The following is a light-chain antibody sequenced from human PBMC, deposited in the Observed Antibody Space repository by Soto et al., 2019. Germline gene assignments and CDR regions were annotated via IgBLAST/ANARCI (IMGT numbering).Light chain of an antibody. Sequence: SALTQPASVSGSPGQSITISCTGTSRDVGAYDYVSWYLQYPDKAPQLLIYYVDHRPSGVSSRFSGSKSGNTASLTISGLQAEAEGHYYCCSYAAGSIYFFGTGTKLTV. CDR1: SRDVGAYDY. CDR3: CSYAAGSIYF. CDR2: YVD. V-gene: IGLV2-14*03. J-gene: IGLJ1*01.